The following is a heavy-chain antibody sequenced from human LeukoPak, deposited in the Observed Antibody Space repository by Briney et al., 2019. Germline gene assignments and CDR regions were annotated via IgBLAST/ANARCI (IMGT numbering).Heavy chain of an antibody. V-gene: IGHV3-64*01. Sequence: GGSLRLSCAASGFTFSSYAMHWVRQAPGKGLEYVSAISSNGGSTYYANSVKGRFTISRDNSKNTLYLQMGSLRAEDMAVYYCARGSRGVLDYWGQGTLVTVSS. J-gene: IGHJ4*02. D-gene: IGHD3-10*01. CDR2: ISSNGGST. CDR1: GFTFSSYA. CDR3: ARGSRGVLDY.